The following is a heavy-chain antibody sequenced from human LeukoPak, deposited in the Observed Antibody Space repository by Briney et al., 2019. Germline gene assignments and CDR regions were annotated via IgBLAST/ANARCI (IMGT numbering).Heavy chain of an antibody. CDR3: ARDYCSGGSCYFHVFDV. CDR2: IYHSGST. Sequence: PSETLSLTCTVSGGSISSGGYYWSWIRQPPGKGLEWIGYIYHSGSTYYNPSLKSRVTISVDRSKNQFTLKLSSVTAADTAVYYCARDYCSGGSCYFHVFDVWGQGTTVTVSS. D-gene: IGHD2-15*01. J-gene: IGHJ3*01. V-gene: IGHV4-30-2*01. CDR1: GGSISSGGYY.